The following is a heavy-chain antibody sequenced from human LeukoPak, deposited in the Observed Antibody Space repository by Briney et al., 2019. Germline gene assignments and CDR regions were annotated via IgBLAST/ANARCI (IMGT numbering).Heavy chain of an antibody. V-gene: IGHV1-8*01. Sequence: ASVKVSCKASGYTFTSYDINWVRQATGQGPEWMGWMNPNSGNTGYAQKFQGRVTMTRNTSISTAYMELSSLRSEDTAVYYCARGLRYFDWLLSPLDYWGQGTLVTVSS. CDR3: ARGLRYFDWLLSPLDY. CDR1: GYTFTSYD. CDR2: MNPNSGNT. D-gene: IGHD3-9*01. J-gene: IGHJ4*02.